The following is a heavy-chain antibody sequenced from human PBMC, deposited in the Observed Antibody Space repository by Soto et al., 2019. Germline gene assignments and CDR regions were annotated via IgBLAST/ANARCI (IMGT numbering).Heavy chain of an antibody. J-gene: IGHJ6*02. CDR3: ARIRGYWYGLDV. V-gene: IGHV3-23*01. CDR1: GFTLSTYG. CDR2: ITGTGGNT. Sequence: GSLRLSCAGSGFTLSTYGMTWVRQAPGKGLEWVSAITGTGGNTYYVDSVKGRFTSSRDNSKNMLYLQMNSVRVEDTAVYYCARIRGYWYGLDVWGQGTTVTVSS.